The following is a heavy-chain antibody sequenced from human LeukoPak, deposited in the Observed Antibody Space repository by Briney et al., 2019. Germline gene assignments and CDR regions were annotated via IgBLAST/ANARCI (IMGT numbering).Heavy chain of an antibody. CDR3: ARGSAPRYYYYYYMDV. CDR1: GGSFSGYY. J-gene: IGHJ6*03. Sequence: PSETLSLTCAVYGGSFSGYYWSWNRQPPGKGLEWIGEINHSGSTNYNPSLKSRVTISVDTSKNQFSLKLSSVTAADTAVYYCARGSAPRYYYYYYMDVWGKGTTVTVSS. V-gene: IGHV4-34*01. D-gene: IGHD6-6*01. CDR2: INHSGST.